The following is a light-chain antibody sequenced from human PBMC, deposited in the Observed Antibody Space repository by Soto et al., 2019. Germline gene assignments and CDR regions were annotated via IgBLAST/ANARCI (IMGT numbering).Light chain of an antibody. J-gene: IGKJ1*01. CDR3: QQYNNWPPWT. CDR2: GSS. Sequence: EIVMTQSPATLSVSPGERATLSCRASQSVSSSLAWYQQRPGQAPRLLIYGSSTRATGIPARFSGSGSGTEFTITSSSLQFEDFAVYYWQQYNNWPPWTFGQGTKVELK. V-gene: IGKV3-15*01. CDR1: QSVSSS.